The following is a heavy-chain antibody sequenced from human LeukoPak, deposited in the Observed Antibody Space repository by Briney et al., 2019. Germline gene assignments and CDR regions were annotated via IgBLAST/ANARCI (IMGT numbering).Heavy chain of an antibody. Sequence: SETLSLTCTVSGGSISSYYWSWIRQPPGKGLEWIGYIYYSGSTNYNPSLKSRVTISVDTSKNQFSLKLSSVTAADTAVYYCARDGGYSYADAFDIWGQGTTVTVSS. V-gene: IGHV4-59*12. CDR2: IYYSGST. CDR3: ARDGGYSYADAFDI. J-gene: IGHJ3*02. CDR1: GGSISSYY. D-gene: IGHD5-18*01.